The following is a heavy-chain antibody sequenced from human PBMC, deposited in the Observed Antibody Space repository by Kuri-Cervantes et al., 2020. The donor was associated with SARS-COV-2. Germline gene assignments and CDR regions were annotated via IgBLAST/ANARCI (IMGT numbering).Heavy chain of an antibody. CDR2: ITGTGRNT. CDR3: AKDGFVGGLGSPGRAYFQH. Sequence: GEPLKISCAASGFTFSNYAMNWVRQAPGKGLEWVSGITGTGRNTYYADSVKGRFTISREKSKNTLYLQMNSLRVEDTAVYYCAKDGFVGGLGSPGRAYFQHWGQGTLVTVSS. J-gene: IGHJ1*01. V-gene: IGHV3-23*01. CDR1: GFTFSNYA. D-gene: IGHD2-15*01.